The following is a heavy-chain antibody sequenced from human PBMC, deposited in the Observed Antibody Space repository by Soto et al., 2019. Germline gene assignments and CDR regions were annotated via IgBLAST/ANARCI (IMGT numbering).Heavy chain of an antibody. D-gene: IGHD3-3*01. CDR1: GYTFTGYY. J-gene: IGHJ4*02. CDR2: INPNSGGT. CDR3: ARDLPDFPPSGLENQGY. Sequence: ASVKVSCKASGYTFTGYYMHWVRQAPGQGLEWMGWINPNSGGTNYAQKFQGRVTMTRDTSISTAYMELSRLRSDDTAVYYCARDLPDFPPSGLENQGYWGQGSMVTVYS. V-gene: IGHV1-2*02.